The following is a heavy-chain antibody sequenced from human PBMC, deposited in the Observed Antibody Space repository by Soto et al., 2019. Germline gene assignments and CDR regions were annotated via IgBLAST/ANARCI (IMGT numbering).Heavy chain of an antibody. J-gene: IGHJ3*01. CDR3: ARGSSSGLGGTGVLNV. Sequence: QVQLAQSGAEVKKPGASAKVSCQASGYTFTKHYMHWVRQAPGQGIEWMGVINPGTASPRYAQKFQGRVTVTSETSTSTVWMELTSLASDDTAVYYCARGSSSGLGGTGVLNVWGQGTMVTVSS. CDR2: INPGTASP. CDR1: GYTFTKHY. V-gene: IGHV1-46*01. D-gene: IGHD3-16*01.